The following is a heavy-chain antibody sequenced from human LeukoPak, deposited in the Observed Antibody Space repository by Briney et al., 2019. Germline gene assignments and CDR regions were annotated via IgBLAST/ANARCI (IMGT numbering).Heavy chain of an antibody. CDR3: ARNHFDY. J-gene: IGHJ4*02. V-gene: IGHV3-7*05. Sequence: GGSLRLSCAVSGPTFSNFWMSWVRQAPGKGLEWVADIKKDGSEMNYVDSVKGRFTISRDNAKNSLYLQMSSLRVEDTAAYYCARNHFDYWGQGTLVTVSS. CDR1: GPTFSNFW. CDR2: IKKDGSEM.